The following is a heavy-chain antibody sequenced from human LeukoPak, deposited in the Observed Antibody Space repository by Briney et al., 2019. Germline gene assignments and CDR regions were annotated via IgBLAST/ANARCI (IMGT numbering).Heavy chain of an antibody. J-gene: IGHJ3*02. CDR2: IYYSGST. Sequence: SETLSLTCAVYGGSFSGYYWSWIRQPPGKGLEWIGYIYYSGSTNYNPSLKSRVTISVDTSKNQFSLKLSSVTAADTAVYYCAREYYYDSSGYRDAFDIWGQGTMVTVSS. D-gene: IGHD3-22*01. CDR1: GGSFSGYY. V-gene: IGHV4-59*01. CDR3: AREYYYDSSGYRDAFDI.